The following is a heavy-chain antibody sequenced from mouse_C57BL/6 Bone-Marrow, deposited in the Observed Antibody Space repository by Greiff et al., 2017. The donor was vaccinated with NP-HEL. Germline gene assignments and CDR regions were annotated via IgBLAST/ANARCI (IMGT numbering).Heavy chain of an antibody. CDR3: GRDGDLFDY. Sequence: VQRKEEGPELVKPGASVKISCKASGYAFSSSWMNWVKQRPGKGLEWIGRIYPGDGDTNYNGKFKGKATLTAAKSSSTAYMQLSSLTSEDAAVYFCGRDGDLFDYWGQGTTLTVSS. CDR1: GYAFSSSW. V-gene: IGHV1-82*01. CDR2: IYPGDGDT. J-gene: IGHJ2*01. D-gene: IGHD2-13*01.